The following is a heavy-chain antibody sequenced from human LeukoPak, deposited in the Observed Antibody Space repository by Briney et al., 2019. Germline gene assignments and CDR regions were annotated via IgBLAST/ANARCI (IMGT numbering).Heavy chain of an antibody. CDR2: IYHSGST. V-gene: IGHV4-38-2*02. Sequence: PSETLSLTXAVSGYSISSGYYWGWIRQPPGKGLEWIGSIYHSGSTYYNPSLKSRVTISVDTSRNQFSLRLSAVTAADTAVYYCATDYDGSGYIWAYWGQGTLVTVSS. CDR1: GYSISSGYY. J-gene: IGHJ4*02. D-gene: IGHD3-22*01. CDR3: ATDYDGSGYIWAY.